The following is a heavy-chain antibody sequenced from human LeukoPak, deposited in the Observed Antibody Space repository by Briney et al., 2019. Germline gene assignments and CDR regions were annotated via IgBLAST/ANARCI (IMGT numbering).Heavy chain of an antibody. CDR1: GFTFNSYG. Sequence: GGSLRLSCEASGFTFNSYGMHWVRQAPGKGLEWVAFIRFDGTNQYYADSVKGRFTISRDNSKNTLYLQMNSLRAEDTAVYYCAKVGVGATYYYNYIDVWGKGTTVTVSS. J-gene: IGHJ6*03. CDR2: IRFDGTNQ. V-gene: IGHV3-30*02. D-gene: IGHD1-26*01. CDR3: AKVGVGATYYYNYIDV.